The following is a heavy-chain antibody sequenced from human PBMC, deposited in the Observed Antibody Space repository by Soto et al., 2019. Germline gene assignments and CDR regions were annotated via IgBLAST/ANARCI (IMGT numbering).Heavy chain of an antibody. V-gene: IGHV1-69*06. CDR3: ARGGFSSSWRFDH. CDR1: GGTLGTYD. Sequence: QVQLVQSGAEVKKPGSSMKVSCKTSGGTLGTYDINWVRQAPGQGLEWMGGIMAFIGSTKYAQKFQDRVTITADTSIDTVYMELNSLTSEDTAVYYCARGGFSSSWRFDHWGQGTLVTVSS. CDR2: IMAFIGST. D-gene: IGHD6-6*01. J-gene: IGHJ4*02.